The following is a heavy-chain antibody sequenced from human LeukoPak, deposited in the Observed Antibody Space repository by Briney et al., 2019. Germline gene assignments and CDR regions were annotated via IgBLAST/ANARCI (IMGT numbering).Heavy chain of an antibody. V-gene: IGHV3-53*04. CDR1: GSTVSSNY. CDR3: AGSGSYYKGGKYNWFDP. J-gene: IGHJ5*02. D-gene: IGHD3-10*01. Sequence: GGSLRLSCAASGSTVSSNYMSCVRQAPGKGLEWVSVIYSGGSTYYADSVKGRFTISRHNSKNTLYPQMNSLRAEDAAVYYCAGSGSYYKGGKYNWFDPWGQGTLVTVSS. CDR2: IYSGGST.